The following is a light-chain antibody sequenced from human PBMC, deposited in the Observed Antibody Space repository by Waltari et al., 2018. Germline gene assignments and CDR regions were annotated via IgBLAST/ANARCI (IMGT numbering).Light chain of an antibody. Sequence: GAGYDVHWYQQLPGTAPKLLIYDNNNRPSGVPDRFSGSKSGTSASLAITGLQAEDEADYYCQSYDRSLSGSVFGGGTKLTVL. CDR2: DNN. V-gene: IGLV1-40*01. J-gene: IGLJ2*01. CDR3: QSYDRSLSGSV. CDR1: GAGYD.